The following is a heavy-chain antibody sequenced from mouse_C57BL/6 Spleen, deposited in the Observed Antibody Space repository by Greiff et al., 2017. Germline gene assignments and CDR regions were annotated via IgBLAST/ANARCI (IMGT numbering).Heavy chain of an antibody. V-gene: IGHV5-17*01. CDR1: GFTFSDYG. D-gene: IGHD2-10*01. J-gene: IGHJ3*01. CDR2: ISSGSSTI. CDR3: ATYYGNYPAWFAY. Sequence: DVMLVESGGGLVKPGGSLKLSCAASGFTFSDYGMHWVRQAPEKGLEWVAYISSGSSTIYYADTVKGRFTISRDNAKNTLFLQMTSLRSEDTAMYYCATYYGNYPAWFAYWGQGTLVTVSA.